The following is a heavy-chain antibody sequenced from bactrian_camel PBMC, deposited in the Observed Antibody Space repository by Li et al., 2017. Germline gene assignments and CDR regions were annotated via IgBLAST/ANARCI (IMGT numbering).Heavy chain of an antibody. CDR3: AADAGPRLGRRTWTSAYRYDY. CDR2: IWNDGRT. Sequence: HVQLVESGGGSVQAGGSLRLSCALSGLLVRSDRVGWFRQAPGKEREGVAHIWNDGRTTYADSVKVRFTISKDNTKNTLYLQMNSLKPEDTAMYYCAADAGPRLGRRTWTSAYRYDYWGQGTQVTVS. J-gene: IGHJ4*01. V-gene: IGHV3S53*01. D-gene: IGHD8*01. CDR1: GLLVRSDR.